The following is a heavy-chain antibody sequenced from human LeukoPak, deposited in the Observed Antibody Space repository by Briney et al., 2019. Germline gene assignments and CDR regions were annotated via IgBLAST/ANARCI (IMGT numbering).Heavy chain of an antibody. CDR1: GITFSSYA. Sequence: GGSLRLSCAASGITFSSYAMHWVRQAPGKGLEWVAVISYDGSNKYYADSVKGRFIISRDNSKNTLYLQMNSLRAEDTAVYYCTAAAGQDYWGQGTLVTVSS. CDR3: TAAAGQDY. V-gene: IGHV3-30*04. CDR2: ISYDGSNK. D-gene: IGHD6-13*01. J-gene: IGHJ4*02.